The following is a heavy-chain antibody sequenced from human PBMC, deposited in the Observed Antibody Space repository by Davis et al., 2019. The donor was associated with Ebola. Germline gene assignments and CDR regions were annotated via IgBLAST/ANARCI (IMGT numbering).Heavy chain of an antibody. D-gene: IGHD2-15*01. CDR1: GFTFGSYA. CDR2: ISGSGGST. J-gene: IGHJ6*02. CDR3: AKDPVYCSGGSCSAYYYYGMDV. Sequence: PGGSLRLSCAASGFTFGSYAMSWVRQAPGKGLEWVSAISGSGGSTYYADSVKGRFTISRDNSKNTLYLQMNSLRAEDTAVYYCAKDPVYCSGGSCSAYYYYGMDVWGQGTTVTVSS. V-gene: IGHV3-23*01.